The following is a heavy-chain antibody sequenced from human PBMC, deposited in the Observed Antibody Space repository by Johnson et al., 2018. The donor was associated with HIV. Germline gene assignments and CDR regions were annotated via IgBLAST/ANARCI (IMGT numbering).Heavy chain of an antibody. CDR3: AGKTGYDAFDM. J-gene: IGHJ3*02. CDR2: IYSGGST. V-gene: IGHV3-66*02. Sequence: EQLVESGGGLVQPGGSLKFSCAAYGFTFSSYAMTWVRQAPGKGVEWVSVIYSGGSTYYADSVKGRFTISRDNSRNTLYLQMNSLRVEDTAVYFCAGKTGYDAFDMWGQGTMVTVSS. CDR1: GFTFSSYA. D-gene: IGHD3-9*01.